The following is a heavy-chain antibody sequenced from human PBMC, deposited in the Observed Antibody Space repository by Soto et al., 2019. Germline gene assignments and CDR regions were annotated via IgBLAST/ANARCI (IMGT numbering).Heavy chain of an antibody. D-gene: IGHD2-2*01. CDR2: ISAYNGDK. Sequence: QVYLVQSGPEVKKPGASVKVSCKASGYTFINYGVSWVRQAPGQGLEWMGWISAYNGDKKYAQNVQGRVTLTTDTSTSTAYMEMRTLRSDDTAAYYCARDGPHIPVVGDVWGQGTTVTVSS. CDR3: ARDGPHIPVVGDV. CDR1: GYTFINYG. V-gene: IGHV1-18*01. J-gene: IGHJ6*02.